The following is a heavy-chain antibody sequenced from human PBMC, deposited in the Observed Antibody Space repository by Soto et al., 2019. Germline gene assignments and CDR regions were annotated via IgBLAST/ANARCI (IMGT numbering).Heavy chain of an antibody. J-gene: IGHJ6*02. Sequence: QVQLVESGGGVVQPGRSLRLSCAASGFTFSSYAMHWVRQAPGKGLEWVAVISYDGSNKYYADSVKGRFTISRENSKNTLYLQMNRLRAEDTAVYYCARDRLRYNWNDFPYYYYGMDVWGQGTTVTVSS. CDR1: GFTFSSYA. D-gene: IGHD1-1*01. CDR2: ISYDGSNK. V-gene: IGHV3-30-3*01. CDR3: ARDRLRYNWNDFPYYYYGMDV.